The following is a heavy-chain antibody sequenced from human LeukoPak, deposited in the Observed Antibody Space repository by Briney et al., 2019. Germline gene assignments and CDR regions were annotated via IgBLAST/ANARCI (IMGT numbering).Heavy chain of an antibody. V-gene: IGHV4-39*01. CDR1: GGSISSSSYY. D-gene: IGHD1-26*01. Sequence: SETLSLTCTVSGGSISSSSYYWGWIRQPPGKGLEWIGSIYYSGSTYYNPSLKSRVTISVDTSKNQFSLKLSSVTAADTAVYYCARSIVGATPSFDYWGQGTLVTVSS. CDR3: ARSIVGATPSFDY. CDR2: IYYSGST. J-gene: IGHJ4*02.